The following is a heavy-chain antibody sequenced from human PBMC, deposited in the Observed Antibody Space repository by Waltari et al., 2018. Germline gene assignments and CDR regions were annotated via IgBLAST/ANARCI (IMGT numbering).Heavy chain of an antibody. CDR2: INHSGST. CDR1: GGSFSGYY. J-gene: IGHJ4*02. D-gene: IGHD5-12*01. Sequence: QVQLQQWGAGLLKPSETLSLTCAVYGGSFSGYYWSWIRQAPGKGLEWIGEINHSGSTNYNPSLKSRVTISVDTSKNQFSLKLSSVTAADTAVYYCARGRDGYNRGYFDYWGQGTLVTVSS. CDR3: ARGRDGYNRGYFDY. V-gene: IGHV4-34*01.